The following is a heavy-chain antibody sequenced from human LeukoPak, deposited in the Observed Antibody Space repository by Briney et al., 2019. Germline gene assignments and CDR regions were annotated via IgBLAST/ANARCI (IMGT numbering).Heavy chain of an antibody. V-gene: IGHV4-59*08. CDR1: GGSISSYY. D-gene: IGHD1-20*01. CDR2: IYYSGST. Sequence: SETLSLTCTVSGGSISSYYWSWIRQPPGKRLEWIGYIYYSGSTYYNPSLKSRVTISVDTSKNQFSLKLSSVTAADTAVYYCARHSDPLTGTTSLGDAFDIWGQGTTVTVSS. J-gene: IGHJ3*02. CDR3: ARHSDPLTGTTSLGDAFDI.